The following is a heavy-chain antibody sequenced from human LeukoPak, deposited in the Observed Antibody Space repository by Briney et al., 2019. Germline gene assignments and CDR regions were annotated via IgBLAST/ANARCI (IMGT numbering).Heavy chain of an antibody. J-gene: IGHJ4*02. CDR1: GGTFSSYA. V-gene: IGHV1-69*13. CDR2: IIPIFGTP. CDR3: ARGDLDGASSWYGSF. D-gene: IGHD6-13*01. Sequence: SVKVSCKASGGTFSSYAINWVRQAPGQGLEGVGWIIPIFGTPTYAQKFQGRVTITADESTSTAYMELSSLRSEDTAVYYCARGDLDGASSWYGSFWGQGTLVAVSS.